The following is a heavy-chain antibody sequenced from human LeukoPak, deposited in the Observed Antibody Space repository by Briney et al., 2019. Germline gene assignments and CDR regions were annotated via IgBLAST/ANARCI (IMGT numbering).Heavy chain of an antibody. CDR3: ASRYCSSTSCYYYYYMDV. J-gene: IGHJ6*03. V-gene: IGHV4-59*02. CDR1: GGSVSPYY. CDR2: IHYSGST. D-gene: IGHD2-2*01. Sequence: ASGPTLVNPSETLSLTCSVSGGSVSPYYWSWIRQPPGKGLEWIGYIHYSGSTNYNPSLESRVTMSMDTSRNQFSLKLRSVTAADTAVYYCASRYCSSTSCYYYYYMDVWGKGTTVTVSS.